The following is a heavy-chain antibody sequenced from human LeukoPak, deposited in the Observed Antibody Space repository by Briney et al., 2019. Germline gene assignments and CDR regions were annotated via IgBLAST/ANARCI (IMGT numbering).Heavy chain of an antibody. V-gene: IGHV3-23*01. CDR1: GFTYSIYA. Sequence: GGSLRLSCAASGFTYSIYAMSWVRQAPGKGLEWVSVISGNGGSTYYTDSVKGRFTISRDNSRNTLYLHMTRLTAEDTAVYYCAKYRDVTSKGSGLGSLGQGTLVTVSS. J-gene: IGHJ5*01. CDR3: AKYRDVTSKGSGLGS. CDR2: ISGNGGST. D-gene: IGHD4-17*01.